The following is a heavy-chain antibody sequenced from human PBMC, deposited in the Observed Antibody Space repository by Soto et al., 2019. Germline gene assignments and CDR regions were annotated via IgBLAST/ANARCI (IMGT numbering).Heavy chain of an antibody. V-gene: IGHV1-2*04. CDR2: INPNSGGT. CDR3: AREGRLYYDFWSGYPPPGMDV. CDR1: GGTFSSYT. J-gene: IGHJ6*02. D-gene: IGHD3-3*01. Sequence: ASVKVSCKASGGTFSSYTISWVRQAPGQGLEWMGWINPNSGGTNYAQKFQGWVTMTRDTSISTAYMELSRLRSDDTAVYYCAREGRLYYDFWSGYPPPGMDVWGQGTTVTVSS.